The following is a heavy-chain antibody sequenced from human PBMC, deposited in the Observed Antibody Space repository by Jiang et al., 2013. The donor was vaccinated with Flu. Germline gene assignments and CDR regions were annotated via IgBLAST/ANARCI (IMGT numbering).Heavy chain of an antibody. J-gene: IGHJ6*02. V-gene: IGHV5-10-1*01. CDR3: ARLLGTRMDV. D-gene: IGHD1-1*01. Sequence: YRFTSYWISWVRQMPGRGLEWMGRIDPSDSYTNYSPSFQGHVTISADKSISTAYLQWSSLKASDTAMYYRARLLGTRMDVWGQGTTVTVSS. CDR2: IDPSDSYT. CDR1: YRFTSYW.